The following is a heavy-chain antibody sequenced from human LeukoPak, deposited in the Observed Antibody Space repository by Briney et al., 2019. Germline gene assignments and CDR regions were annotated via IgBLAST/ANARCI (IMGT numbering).Heavy chain of an antibody. D-gene: IGHD4-11*01. Sequence: GESLKISCTASGCDFANSWIGWVRQMPGKGLEWMGIIYPRDSDTIYSPSFQGQVTISADKSISTAYLQWSSLKASDSAMYYCARWSLVYSNYAGYFGSWGQGTLVTVSS. CDR3: ARWSLVYSNYAGYFGS. V-gene: IGHV5-51*01. CDR2: IYPRDSDT. J-gene: IGHJ4*02. CDR1: GCDFANSW.